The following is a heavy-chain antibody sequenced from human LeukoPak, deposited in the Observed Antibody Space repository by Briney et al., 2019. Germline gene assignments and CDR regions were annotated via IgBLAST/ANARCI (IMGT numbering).Heavy chain of an antibody. D-gene: IGHD2-15*01. Sequence: HPGGSLRLSCAASGFTFSDSAMHWVRQAPGKGLEWVAIIWYDGSDKYYAESVKGRFTISRDNSKNTMYLQVNSLRAEDTAVYYCARVGCTGGSCLAYNYYAMDVWGQGTTVTVSS. CDR3: ARVGCTGGSCLAYNYYAMDV. V-gene: IGHV3-33*08. CDR1: GFTFSDSA. CDR2: IWYDGSDK. J-gene: IGHJ6*02.